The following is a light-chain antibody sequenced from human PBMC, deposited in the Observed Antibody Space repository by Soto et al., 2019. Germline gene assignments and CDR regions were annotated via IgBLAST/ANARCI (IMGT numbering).Light chain of an antibody. Sequence: EIVLTQSPGTLSLSPGERATLSCRASQSIRSNYLAWYQQKPGQAPRFLIYGASTRATGVPARFSGSGSGTAFTLTISSLQSEDFANYYCQQYYNWPPFTFGQGTKVDIK. CDR3: QQYYNWPPFT. J-gene: IGKJ3*01. CDR1: QSIRSN. V-gene: IGKV3-15*01. CDR2: GAS.